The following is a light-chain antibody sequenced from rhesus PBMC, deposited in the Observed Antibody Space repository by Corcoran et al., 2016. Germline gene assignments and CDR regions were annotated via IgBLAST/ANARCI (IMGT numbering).Light chain of an antibody. J-gene: IGKJ1*01. V-gene: IGKV2-104*02. CDR3: MQALEFPT. CDR2: EVS. Sequence: DIVMTQTPLSLPVTPGEPASISGRFSQSPLDREDGNTYVDWYLQKPGQYPQLLSYEVSNRAAGVPDKCSRSGSDTDFTLKIRTVESADVVVYYCMQALEFPTFGQWTKVQIK. CDR1: QSPLDREDGNTY.